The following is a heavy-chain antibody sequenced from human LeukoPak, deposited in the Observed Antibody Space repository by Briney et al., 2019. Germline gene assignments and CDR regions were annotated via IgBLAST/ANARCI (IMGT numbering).Heavy chain of an antibody. J-gene: IGHJ5*02. CDR1: GYSISSGYY. Sequence: SEALSLTCTVSGYSISSGYYWGWIRQPPGKGLEWIGSVYHSGSTYYTPSLRSRVTFSVDTSKNQFSLKLSSVTAADTAVYYCAKSSGSLFDPWGQGTLVTVSS. V-gene: IGHV4-38-2*02. D-gene: IGHD3-10*01. CDR2: VYHSGST. CDR3: AKSSGSLFDP.